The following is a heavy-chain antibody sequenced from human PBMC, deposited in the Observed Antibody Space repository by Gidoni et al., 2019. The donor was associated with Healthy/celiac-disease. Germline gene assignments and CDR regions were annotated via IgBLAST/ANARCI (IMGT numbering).Heavy chain of an antibody. V-gene: IGHV1-8*01. Sequence: QVQLVQSGAEVKKPGASVKVSCKASGYTFTSYDINWVRQATGQGLEWMGWMNPNSGNTGYAQKFQGRVTMTRNTSISTAYMELSSLRSEDTAVYYCARVTMVQGGIEYYFDYWGQGTLVTVSS. CDR1: GYTFTSYD. CDR3: ARVTMVQGGIEYYFDY. J-gene: IGHJ4*02. D-gene: IGHD3-10*01. CDR2: MNPNSGNT.